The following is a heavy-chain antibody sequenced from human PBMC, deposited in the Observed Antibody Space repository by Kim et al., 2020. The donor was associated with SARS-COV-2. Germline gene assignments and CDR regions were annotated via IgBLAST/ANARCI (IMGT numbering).Heavy chain of an antibody. CDR2: ISYDGSNK. Sequence: GGSLRLSCAASGFTFSSYAMHWVRQAPGKGLEWVAVISYDGSNKYYADSVKGRFTISRDNSKNTLYLQMNSLRAEDTAVYYCARVYYCSGGSCYLYYYYGMDVWGQGTTVTVSS. CDR3: ARVYYCSGGSCYLYYYYGMDV. CDR1: GFTFSSYA. D-gene: IGHD2-15*01. V-gene: IGHV3-30*04. J-gene: IGHJ6*02.